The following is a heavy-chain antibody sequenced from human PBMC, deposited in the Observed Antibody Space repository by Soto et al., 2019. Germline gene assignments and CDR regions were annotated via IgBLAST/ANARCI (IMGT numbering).Heavy chain of an antibody. V-gene: IGHV3-23*01. CDR1: GFTFSSYA. Sequence: EVQLLESGGGLVQPGGSLRLSCAASGFTFSSYAMSWVRQAPGKGLEWVSAISGSGGSTYYADSVKGRFTISRDNSKNTLYLKMNSLRAKDTAVYYCAGSGSYYPQGWFDPWGQGTLVTVSS. CDR3: AGSGSYYPQGWFDP. CDR2: ISGSGGST. D-gene: IGHD3-10*01. J-gene: IGHJ5*02.